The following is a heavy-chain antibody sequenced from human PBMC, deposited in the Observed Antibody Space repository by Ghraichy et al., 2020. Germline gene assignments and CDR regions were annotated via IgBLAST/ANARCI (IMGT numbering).Heavy chain of an antibody. CDR2: IKQDGSEK. J-gene: IGHJ4*02. CDR1: GFTFSSYW. V-gene: IGHV3-7*01. D-gene: IGHD3-22*01. Sequence: GGSLRLSCAASGFTFSSYWMSWVRQAPGKGLEWVANIKQDGSEKYYVDSVKGRFTISRDNAKNSLYLQMNSLRAEDTAVYYCARTVHPLYYYDGSGENLYFDYWGQGTLVTVSS. CDR3: ARTVHPLYYYDGSGENLYFDY.